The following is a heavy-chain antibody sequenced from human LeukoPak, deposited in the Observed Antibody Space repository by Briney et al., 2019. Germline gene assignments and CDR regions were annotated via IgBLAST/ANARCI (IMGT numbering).Heavy chain of an antibody. CDR3: AKSTVRGVTGHYYYMDV. D-gene: IGHD3-10*01. CDR2: ISYDGGNK. CDR1: GFTFNTYT. V-gene: IGHV3-30*04. Sequence: GGSLRLSCAASGFTFNTYTMHWVRQAPGKGLEWVAVISYDGGNKYYADSGKGRFTISRDNSKNTLYLQMNSLRAEDTAVYYCAKSTVRGVTGHYYYMDVWGKGTTVTVSS. J-gene: IGHJ6*03.